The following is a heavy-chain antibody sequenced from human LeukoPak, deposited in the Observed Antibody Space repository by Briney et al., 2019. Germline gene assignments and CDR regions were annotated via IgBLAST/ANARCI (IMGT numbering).Heavy chain of an antibody. Sequence: ASVKVSCKASGYTFTGYYMHWVRQAPGQGLEWMGWINPNSGGTNYAQKFQGRVTMTRDTSISTAYMELSRLRSDDTAVYYCARDSRFLEWLLRPRYYYYMDVWGKGTTVTVSS. D-gene: IGHD3-3*01. CDR1: GYTFTGYY. J-gene: IGHJ6*03. CDR2: INPNSGGT. CDR3: ARDSRFLEWLLRPRYYYYMDV. V-gene: IGHV1-2*02.